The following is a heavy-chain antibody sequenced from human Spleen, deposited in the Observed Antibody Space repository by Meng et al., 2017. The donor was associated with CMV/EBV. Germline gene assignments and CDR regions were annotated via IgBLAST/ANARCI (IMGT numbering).Heavy chain of an antibody. CDR2: INPNSGGT. Sequence: ASVKVSCKASGYTFTGYYMHWVRQAPGQGLEWMGWINPNSGGTNYAQKFQGRVTMTRDTSISTAYMELSRLRSDDTAVYYCAREGLGEAPDWSSPEYNWFDPWGQGTLVTVSS. CDR1: GYTFTGYY. J-gene: IGHJ5*02. D-gene: IGHD3-16*01. CDR3: AREGLGEAPDWSSPEYNWFDP. V-gene: IGHV1-2*02.